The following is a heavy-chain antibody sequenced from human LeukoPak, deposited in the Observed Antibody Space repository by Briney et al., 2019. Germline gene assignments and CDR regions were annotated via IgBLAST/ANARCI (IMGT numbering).Heavy chain of an antibody. Sequence: PGGSLRLSCAASGFTFSDYYMSWIRQAPGKGLEWVSYISSSGSTIYYADSVKGRFTISRDNAKNSLCLQMNSLRAEDTAVYYCARDRAEYSSGWSMNHRLGRDDYWGQGTLVTVSS. CDR3: ARDRAEYSSGWSMNHRLGRDDY. CDR2: ISSSGSTI. J-gene: IGHJ4*02. D-gene: IGHD6-19*01. CDR1: GFTFSDYY. V-gene: IGHV3-11*01.